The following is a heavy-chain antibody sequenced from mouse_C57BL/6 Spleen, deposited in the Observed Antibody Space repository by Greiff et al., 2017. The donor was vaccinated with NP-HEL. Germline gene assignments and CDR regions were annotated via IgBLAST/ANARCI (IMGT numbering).Heavy chain of an antibody. D-gene: IGHD2-12*01. CDR2: IDPSDSYT. V-gene: IGHV1-69*01. CDR3: ARKGYYSNFDY. CDR1: GYTFTSYW. J-gene: IGHJ2*01. Sequence: VQLQQPGAELVMPGASVKLSCKASGYTFTSYWMHWVKQRPGQGLEWIGEIDPSDSYTNYNQKFKGKSTLTVDKSFSTAYMQLSSLTSEDSAVYYCARKGYYSNFDYWGQGTTLTVSS.